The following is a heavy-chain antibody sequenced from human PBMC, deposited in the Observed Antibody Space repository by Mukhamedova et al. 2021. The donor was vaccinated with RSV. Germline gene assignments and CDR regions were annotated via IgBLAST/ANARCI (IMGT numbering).Heavy chain of an antibody. V-gene: IGHV3-23*01. D-gene: IGHD3-16*01. Sequence: VSGISRRGVSTYYADSVNGRFTISRDNSKNTLHLQMSSPRAEDTAVYYCSKQGGWFDPWGQGTLVTVSS. J-gene: IGHJ5*02. CDR3: SKQGGWFDP. CDR2: ISRRGVST.